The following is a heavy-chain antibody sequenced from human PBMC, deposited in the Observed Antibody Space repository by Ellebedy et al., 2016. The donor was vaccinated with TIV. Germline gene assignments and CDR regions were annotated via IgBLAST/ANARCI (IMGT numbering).Heavy chain of an antibody. Sequence: GESLKISXAASGFTLSSSAMSWVRQAPGKGLEWVSSISDSGSSRYSADAVMGRFTISRDNSKNTLYLQMSSLRAEDTAVYYCVSDAFDIWGQGTMVTVSS. V-gene: IGHV3-23*01. CDR1: GFTLSSSA. CDR2: ISDSGSSR. CDR3: VSDAFDI. J-gene: IGHJ3*02.